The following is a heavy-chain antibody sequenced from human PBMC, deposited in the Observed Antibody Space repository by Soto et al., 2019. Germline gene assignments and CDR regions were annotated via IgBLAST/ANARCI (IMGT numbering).Heavy chain of an antibody. CDR2: MNPNSGAT. CDR3: ARDPLLWEGAARTSPNYAMDF. J-gene: IGHJ6*02. D-gene: IGHD6-6*01. V-gene: IGHV1-2*02. Sequence: QVQLVQSGAEVRKPGASVKISCKASGYTFTAYYLYWVRQAPGQGLEWMGWMNPNSGATNYAQKFRGRVTMTRDTSISTAYLELSRLTSDDTAISYCARDPLLWEGAARTSPNYAMDFWGQGTTVTVSS. CDR1: GYTFTAYY.